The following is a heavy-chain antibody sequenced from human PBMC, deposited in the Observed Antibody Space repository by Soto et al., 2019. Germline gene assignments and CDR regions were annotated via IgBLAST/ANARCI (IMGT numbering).Heavy chain of an antibody. J-gene: IGHJ6*02. CDR1: ELTIRNYS. V-gene: IGHV3-21*01. CDR2: ISSSSYI. Sequence: GGSMIHSCASAELTIRNYSMGLVRQNPGKGLEWVSSISSSSYIYYADSVKGRFTISRDNAKNSLYLQMNSLRAEDTAVYYCARGTIVRGKYYYYYYYGMDVWGQGTTVTVSS. CDR3: ARGTIVRGKYYYYYYYGMDV. D-gene: IGHD3-10*01.